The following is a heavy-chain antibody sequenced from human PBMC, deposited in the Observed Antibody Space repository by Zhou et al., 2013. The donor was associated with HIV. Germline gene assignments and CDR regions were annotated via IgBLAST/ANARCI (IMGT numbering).Heavy chain of an antibody. V-gene: IGHV1-2*02. CDR3: ARCYYDNSGCDY. J-gene: IGHJ4*02. Sequence: QVQLVQSGAEVRKPGDSVKVSCKASGYTFTGYYMHWVRQAPGQGPEWMGWINPNSGGTNYAQKFQGRVAITAAESTRTAYMELSSLRSEDTAVYYCARCYYDNSGCDYWGQGTLVTVSS. D-gene: IGHD3-22*01. CDR2: INPNSGGT. CDR1: GYTFTGYY.